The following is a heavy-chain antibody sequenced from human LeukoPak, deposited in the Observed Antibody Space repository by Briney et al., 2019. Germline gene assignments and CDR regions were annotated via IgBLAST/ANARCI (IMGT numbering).Heavy chain of an antibody. CDR1: GYTFTGYY. CDR2: INPNSGGT. Sequence: ASVEVSCKASGYTFTGYYMHWVRQAPGQGLEWMGWINPNSGGTNYAQKFQGRVTMTRDTSISTAYMELSRLRSDDTAVYYCAISPVGHITMVRGANHPFDYWGQGTLVTVSS. CDR3: AISPVGHITMVRGANHPFDY. D-gene: IGHD3-10*01. J-gene: IGHJ4*02. V-gene: IGHV1-2*02.